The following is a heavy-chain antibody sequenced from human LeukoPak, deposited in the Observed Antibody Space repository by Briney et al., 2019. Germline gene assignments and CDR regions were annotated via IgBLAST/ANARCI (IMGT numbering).Heavy chain of an antibody. J-gene: IGHJ4*02. V-gene: IGHV4-34*01. Sequence: SETLSLTCGVYGGSFSGYYWSWIRQPPGKGLEWIGEINHRGSTNYNPSLKSRVTISVDTSKNQFSLKLSSVTAADTAVYYCAREGGLRYFDWLFDYFDYWGQGTLVTVSS. CDR1: GGSFSGYY. CDR2: INHRGST. CDR3: AREGGLRYFDWLFDYFDY. D-gene: IGHD3-9*01.